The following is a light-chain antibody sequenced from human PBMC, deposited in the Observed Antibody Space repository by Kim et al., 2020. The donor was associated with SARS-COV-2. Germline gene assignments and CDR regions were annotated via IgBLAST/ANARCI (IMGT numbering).Light chain of an antibody. CDR2: GAS. CDR1: QTVRPPS. V-gene: IGKV3-20*01. Sequence: LSTGERATLAFRASQTVRPPSVAWYQQKPGQAPRLVIYGASSRATGIPDRFSGSGSGTDFTLTISRLEPEDFAVYHCHHYGSSPPTFGQGTKLEI. J-gene: IGKJ2*01. CDR3: HHYGSSPPT.